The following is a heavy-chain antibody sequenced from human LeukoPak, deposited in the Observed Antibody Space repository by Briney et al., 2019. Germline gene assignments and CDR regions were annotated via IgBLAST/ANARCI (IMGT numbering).Heavy chain of an antibody. CDR1: GFTFSSYC. Sequence: GGSLRLSCAASGFTFSSYCMSWVRQAPGKGLEWMANIKQDGSEKYYVDSVKGRFTISRDNAKNSLYLQMNSLRAEDTAVYYCARVYRGSYSGYFDYWGQGTLVTVSS. V-gene: IGHV3-7*01. J-gene: IGHJ4*02. CDR3: ARVYRGSYSGYFDY. CDR2: IKQDGSEK. D-gene: IGHD1-26*01.